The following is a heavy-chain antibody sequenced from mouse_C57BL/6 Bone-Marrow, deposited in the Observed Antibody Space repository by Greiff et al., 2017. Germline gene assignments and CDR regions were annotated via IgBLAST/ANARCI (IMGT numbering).Heavy chain of an antibody. J-gene: IGHJ4*01. CDR2: ISSGSSTI. V-gene: IGHV5-17*01. CDR3: ARVYYSNYAMDY. Sequence: EVMLVASGGGLVKPGGSLKLSCAASGFTFSDYGMHWVRQAPEKGLEWVAYISSGSSTIYYADTVKGRFTISRDNAKNTLFLQMTSLRSEDTAMYYCARVYYSNYAMDYWGQGTSVTVSS. CDR1: GFTFSDYG. D-gene: IGHD2-5*01.